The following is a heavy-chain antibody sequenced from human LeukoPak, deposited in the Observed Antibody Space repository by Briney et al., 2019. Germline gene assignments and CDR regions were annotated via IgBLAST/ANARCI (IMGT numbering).Heavy chain of an antibody. D-gene: IGHD6-13*01. J-gene: IGHJ4*02. V-gene: IGHV3-30*02. CDR2: IRYDGSSK. CDR3: AKDLTLGADGTYFDY. Sequence: GGSLRLSCAASEFTSNRFGMHWVRQAPGKGLEWVAFIRYDGSSKYYADSVKGRFTISRDNSQNTLYMQMNSLRAEDTAVYYCAKDLTLGADGTYFDYWGQGILVTVSS. CDR1: EFTSNRFG.